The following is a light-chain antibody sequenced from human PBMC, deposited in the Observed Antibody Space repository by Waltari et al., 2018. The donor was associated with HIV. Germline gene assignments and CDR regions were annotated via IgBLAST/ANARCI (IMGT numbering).Light chain of an antibody. CDR2: RNL. Sequence: QSVLTQPPSVSGAPGQTVTISCDGSSSNIGAGYDVHWYKQVPGTSPKLVIYRNLKRPSGVPDRFSASKSGTSASLAITGLQAEDEAHYYCQSHDRSLSGPWVFGGGTKLTVL. CDR1: SSNIGAGYD. V-gene: IGLV1-40*01. J-gene: IGLJ3*02. CDR3: QSHDRSLSGPWV.